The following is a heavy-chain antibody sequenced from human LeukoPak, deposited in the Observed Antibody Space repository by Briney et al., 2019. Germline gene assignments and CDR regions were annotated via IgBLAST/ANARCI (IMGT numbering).Heavy chain of an antibody. CDR3: ARGPNSNWSGLDF. CDR2: ISPTGSTT. Sequence: GGSLRLSCIASGFSFSGHWMHWARQLPGKGLVWVSRISPTGSTTSYADSVKGRYTVSRDNAKNTLYLQVNNLRAEDTAVYYCARGPNSNWSGLDFWGQGTLLTVSS. CDR1: GFSFSGHW. V-gene: IGHV3-74*01. J-gene: IGHJ4*02. D-gene: IGHD6-6*01.